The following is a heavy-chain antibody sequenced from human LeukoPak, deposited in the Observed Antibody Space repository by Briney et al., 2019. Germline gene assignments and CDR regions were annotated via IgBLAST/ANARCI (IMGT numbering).Heavy chain of an antibody. CDR3: SRENGAFSPFGY. D-gene: IGHD2-8*01. CDR2: ISLTALT. V-gene: IGHV4-4*02. J-gene: IGHJ4*02. Sequence: SETLSLTCGVSGGSLSNTNWWSWVRQPPGQGLEWIGEISLTALTRYNPSLESRVTVSLDKSKNQLSLNLTSVTAADTAVYYCSRENGAFSPFGYWGQGTLVT. CDR1: GGSLSNTNW.